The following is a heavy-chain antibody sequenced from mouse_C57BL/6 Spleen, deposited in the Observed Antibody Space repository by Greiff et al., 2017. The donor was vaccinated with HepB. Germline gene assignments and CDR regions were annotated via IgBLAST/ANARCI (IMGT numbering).Heavy chain of an antibody. CDR2: IRNKANGYTT. V-gene: IGHV7-3*01. Sequence: EVKLVESGGGLVQPGGSLSLSCAASGFTFTDYYMSWVRQPPGKALEWLGFIRNKANGYTTEYSASVKGRFTLSRDNSQSILYLQMNALRAEDSATYDCARYGNGYAMDYWGQGTSVTVSS. D-gene: IGHD2-1*01. J-gene: IGHJ4*01. CDR3: ARYGNGYAMDY. CDR1: GFTFTDYY.